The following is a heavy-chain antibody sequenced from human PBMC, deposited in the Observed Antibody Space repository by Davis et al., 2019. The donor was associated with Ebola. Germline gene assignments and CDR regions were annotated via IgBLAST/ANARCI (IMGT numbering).Heavy chain of an antibody. V-gene: IGHV1-2*01. J-gene: IGHJ6*01. CDR1: GYTFTGYY. CDR2: INPNNGGT. Sequence: ASVKVSCKASGYTFTGYYIHWVRQAPGQGLEWMGRINPNNGGTTFAQKFQGRVTITRDTSASTAYMELSSLHQGPIGLPPGTLLQEHLWG. CDR3: TLLQEHL.